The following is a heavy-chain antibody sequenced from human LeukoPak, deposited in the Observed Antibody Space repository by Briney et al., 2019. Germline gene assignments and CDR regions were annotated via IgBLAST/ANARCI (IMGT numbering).Heavy chain of an antibody. J-gene: IGHJ4*02. CDR2: IYYSGST. D-gene: IGHD6-6*01. V-gene: IGHV4-39*01. Sequence: PSETLSLTCTVSGGSISSSSYYWGWIRQPPGKGLEWIGSIYYSGSTYHNPSLKSRVTISVDTSKNQFSLKLSSVTAADTAVYYCARLPGRYSSSGFDYWGQGTLVTVSS. CDR3: ARLPGRYSSSGFDY. CDR1: GGSISSSSYY.